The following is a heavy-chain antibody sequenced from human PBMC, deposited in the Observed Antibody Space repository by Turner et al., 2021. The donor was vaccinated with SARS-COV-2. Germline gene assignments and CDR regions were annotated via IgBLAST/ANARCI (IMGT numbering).Heavy chain of an antibody. CDR3: GRLMATTDTNYFYYGMDF. Sequence: EVQLVESGGGLVEPGGSLRLPCAASGFTFSPYSMNWVRKAPGKGLEWVSSISGSSRYIFYADSVKGRFTISRDNARNSLYLQMDSLRAEDSAIYYCGRLMATTDTNYFYYGMDFWGQGTTVTVSS. V-gene: IGHV3-21*06. CDR1: GFTFSPYS. J-gene: IGHJ6*02. CDR2: ISGSSRYI. D-gene: IGHD5-12*01.